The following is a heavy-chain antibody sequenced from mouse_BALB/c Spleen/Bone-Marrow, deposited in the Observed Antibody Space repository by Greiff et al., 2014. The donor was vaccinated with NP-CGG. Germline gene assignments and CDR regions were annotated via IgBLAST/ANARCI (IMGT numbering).Heavy chain of an antibody. V-gene: IGHV1-87*01. CDR2: IYPGDGDT. J-gene: IGHJ3*01. D-gene: IGHD2-14*01. Sequence: QVQLKQSGAELARPGASVKLSCKASGYTFFSYWMQWVKQRPGQGLEWIGSIYPGDGDTRYTQKFKGKATLTADKSSSTAYMQLSSLASEDSAVYYCARGAYYRYDGFAYWGQGTLVTVSA. CDR3: ARGAYYRYDGFAY. CDR1: GYTFFSYW.